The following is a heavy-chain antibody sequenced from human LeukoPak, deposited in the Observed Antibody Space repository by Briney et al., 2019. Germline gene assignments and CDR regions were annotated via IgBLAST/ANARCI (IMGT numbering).Heavy chain of an antibody. J-gene: IGHJ4*02. CDR1: GGTFSSYA. Sequence: SVKVSLKASGGTFSSYAISWVRQAPGQGLEWMGGIIPIFGTANNAQKFQGRVTITADESTSTAYMELSSLRSEDTAVYYCASHSPPDENMGYGDAGYWGQGTLVTVSS. D-gene: IGHD4-17*01. V-gene: IGHV1-69*01. CDR2: IIPIFGTA. CDR3: ASHSPPDENMGYGDAGY.